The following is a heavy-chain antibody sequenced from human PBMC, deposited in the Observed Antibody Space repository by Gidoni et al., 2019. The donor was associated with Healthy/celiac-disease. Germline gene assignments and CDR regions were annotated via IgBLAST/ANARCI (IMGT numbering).Heavy chain of an antibody. CDR1: GSTFRGSA. V-gene: IGHV3-73*01. CDR2: IRSKANSYAT. D-gene: IGHD3-9*01. Sequence: EVQLVESGGGLVQPGGSLNLSCAAPGSTFRGSAMPWVRQSSGKGLEWVGRIRSKANSYATAYAASVKGRFTISRDDSKNTAYLQMNSLKTEDTAVYYCTSHIRILTGYFPAYYYYYGMDVWGQGTTVTVSS. CDR3: TSHIRILTGYFPAYYYYYGMDV. J-gene: IGHJ6*02.